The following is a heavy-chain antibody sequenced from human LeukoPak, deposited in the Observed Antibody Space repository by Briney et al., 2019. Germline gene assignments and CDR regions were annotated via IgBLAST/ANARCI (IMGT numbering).Heavy chain of an antibody. Sequence: GGSLRLSCAASGFTFRSYSMNWVRQAPGKGLEWVSSISSSSSYIYYADSVKGRFTISRDNAKNSLYLQMNSLRAEDTVVYYCARHRQYYYGSGSYYPLDYWGQGTLVTVSS. CDR1: GFTFRSYS. D-gene: IGHD3-10*01. CDR3: ARHRQYYYGSGSYYPLDY. J-gene: IGHJ4*02. CDR2: ISSSSSYI. V-gene: IGHV3-21*01.